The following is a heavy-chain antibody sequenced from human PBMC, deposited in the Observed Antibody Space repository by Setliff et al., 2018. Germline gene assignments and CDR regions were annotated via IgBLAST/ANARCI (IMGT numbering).Heavy chain of an antibody. D-gene: IGHD3-22*01. Sequence: SVQVSCKASGGTFSSYAISWVRQAPGQGLEWMGRIIPIFGTANYAQKFQGRVTITADKSTSTAYMELSSLRSEDTAVYYCARYGVLLARYYYDSSGYSDRNAFDIWGQGTMVTVSS. CDR3: ARYGVLLARYYYDSSGYSDRNAFDI. V-gene: IGHV1-69*06. CDR2: IIPIFGTA. CDR1: GGTFSSYA. J-gene: IGHJ3*02.